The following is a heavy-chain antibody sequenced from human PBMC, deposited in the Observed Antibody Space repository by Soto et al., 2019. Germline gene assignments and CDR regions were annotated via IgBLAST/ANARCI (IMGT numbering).Heavy chain of an antibody. D-gene: IGHD1-26*01. CDR2: ISSSGSTI. J-gene: IGHJ6*02. CDR1: GFTFRDSY. V-gene: IGHV3-11*01. Sequence: PGGSLRLSCAASGFTFRDSYMSWIRQAPGKGLEGVSYISSSGSTIYYADSVKGRFTISRDNAKNSLYLQMNSLRAEDTAVYYCARDRVVGATTAYYYYYGMDVWGQGTTVTVSS. CDR3: ARDRVVGATTAYYYYYGMDV.